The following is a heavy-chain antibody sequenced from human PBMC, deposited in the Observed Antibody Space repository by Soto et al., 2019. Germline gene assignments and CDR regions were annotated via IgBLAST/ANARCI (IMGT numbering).Heavy chain of an antibody. CDR3: ARPTSAYPNDAFDI. CDR2: IYPGDSDT. Sequence: PGESLKISCKGSGYSFTSYWIGWVRQMPGKGLEWMGIIYPGDSDTRYSPSFQGQVTISADKSTRTAYLQWSSLKASDTAMYFCARPTSAYPNDAFDIWGQGTMVTVSS. CDR1: GYSFTSYW. J-gene: IGHJ3*02. D-gene: IGHD3-22*01. V-gene: IGHV5-51*01.